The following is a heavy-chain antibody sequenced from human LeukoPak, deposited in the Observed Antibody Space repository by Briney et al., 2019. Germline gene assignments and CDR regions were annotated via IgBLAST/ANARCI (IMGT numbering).Heavy chain of an antibody. CDR2: INAGNGQT. CDR1: GYSFSSFA. D-gene: IGHD2-2*01. CDR3: ARDCSVATCYRDAFDI. Sequence: GASVKVSCKASGYSFSSFALHWVRQAPGQRLEGMGWINAGNGQTRYSQNLKGRVTITRETSADTAYMEMSSLSSEDTAMYYCARDCSVATCYRDAFDIWGQGTMVTVS. V-gene: IGHV1-3*01. J-gene: IGHJ3*02.